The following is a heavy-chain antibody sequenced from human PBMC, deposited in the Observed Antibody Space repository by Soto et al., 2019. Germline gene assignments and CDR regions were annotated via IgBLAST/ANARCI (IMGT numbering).Heavy chain of an antibody. CDR3: AKYGSPYSSSWYFLDYYYYMDV. CDR1: GFTFSSYA. V-gene: IGHV3-23*01. J-gene: IGHJ6*03. Sequence: GGSLRLSCAASGFTFSSYATSWVRQAPGKGLEWVSGISGSGGSTDYADSVKGRFTISRDNSKNTLYLQMNSLRAEDTAVYYYAKYGSPYSSSWYFLDYYYYMDVWGKGTTVTVSS. CDR2: ISGSGGST. D-gene: IGHD6-13*01.